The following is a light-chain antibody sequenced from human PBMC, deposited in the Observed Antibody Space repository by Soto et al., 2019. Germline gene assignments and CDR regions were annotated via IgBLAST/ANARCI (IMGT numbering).Light chain of an antibody. CDR3: QHYNSYSEA. CDR2: KAS. CDR1: QTISSW. J-gene: IGKJ1*01. Sequence: DIHMTQSPSTLSLSLGDRVAIACQASQTISSWLAWYQQKPGKAPKLLIYKASTLKSGVPSRFSGSGSGTEFTLTISSLQPDDFATYYCQHYNSYSEAFGQGTKVDIK. V-gene: IGKV1-5*03.